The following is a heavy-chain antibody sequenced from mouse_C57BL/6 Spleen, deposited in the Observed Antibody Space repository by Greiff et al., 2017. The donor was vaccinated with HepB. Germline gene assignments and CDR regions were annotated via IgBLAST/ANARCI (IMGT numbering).Heavy chain of an antibody. J-gene: IGHJ4*01. Sequence: VQLQQPGAELVKPGASVKMSCKASGYTFTSYWITWVKQRPGQGLEWIGDIYPGSGSTNYNEKFKSKATLTVDTSSSTAYMQRSSLTSEDSAVYYCARSYSNYDPYAMDYWGQGTSVTVSS. CDR3: ARSYSNYDPYAMDY. CDR1: GYTFTSYW. D-gene: IGHD2-5*01. CDR2: IYPGSGST. V-gene: IGHV1-55*01.